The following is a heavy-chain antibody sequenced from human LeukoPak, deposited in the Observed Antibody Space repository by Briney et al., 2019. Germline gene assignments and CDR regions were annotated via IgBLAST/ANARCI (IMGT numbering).Heavy chain of an antibody. CDR2: ISGSGGST. V-gene: IGHV3-23*01. CDR3: AKAGGVDSGWYRSYYYGMDV. Sequence: GGSLRLSCAASGFTVSNNYMSWVRQAPGKGLEWVSAISGSGGSTYYADSVKGRFTISRDNSKNTLYLQMNSLRAEDTAVYYCAKAGGVDSGWYRSYYYGMDVWGQGTTVTVSS. CDR1: GFTVSNNY. D-gene: IGHD6-19*01. J-gene: IGHJ6*02.